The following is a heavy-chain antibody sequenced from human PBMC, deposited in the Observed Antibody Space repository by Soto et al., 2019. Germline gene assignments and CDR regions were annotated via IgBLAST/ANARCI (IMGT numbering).Heavy chain of an antibody. D-gene: IGHD1-26*01. CDR3: PRDANVGDAFAF. V-gene: IGHV3-48*02. CDR2: ISISKKTI. Sequence: GDPRLSFAASGFTFSSYSMNWVRQAPGEGLGGVSYISISKKTIXXADSVKGRXTISRDNAKNAXYLQMXKLRDGDPGVYYCPRDANVGDAFAFWGQGIMVT. J-gene: IGHJ3*01. CDR1: GFTFSSYS.